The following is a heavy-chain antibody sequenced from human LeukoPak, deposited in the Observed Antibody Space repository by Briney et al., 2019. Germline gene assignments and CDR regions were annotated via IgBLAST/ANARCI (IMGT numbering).Heavy chain of an antibody. V-gene: IGHV1-18*01. CDR3: ARVLGSLTIFGVVFGY. D-gene: IGHD3-3*01. CDR1: GYTFTSYG. Sequence: ASVKVSCKASGYTFTSYGISWVRQAPGQGLEWMGWISAYNGNTNYAQKLQGRVTMTTDTSTSTAYMELSSLRSDDTAVYYCARVLGSLTIFGVVFGYWGQGTLVTISS. CDR2: ISAYNGNT. J-gene: IGHJ4*02.